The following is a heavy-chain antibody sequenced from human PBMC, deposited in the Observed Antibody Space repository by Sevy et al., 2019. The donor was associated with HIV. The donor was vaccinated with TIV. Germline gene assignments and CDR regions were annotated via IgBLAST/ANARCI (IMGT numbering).Heavy chain of an antibody. CDR1: GFTFSYAW. CDR2: IKSRPDGGAT. D-gene: IGHD3-16*01. CDR3: STDPIMILFVTDGMDV. J-gene: IGHJ6*02. V-gene: IGHV3-15*01. Sequence: GGSLRLSCVASGFTFSYAWMSWVRQAPGKGLEWVGRIKSRPDGGATDYAAPVKGRFTISRDDSKNTLYLQMNSLKTEDTAVYYCSTDPIMILFVTDGMDVWGQGTTVTVSS.